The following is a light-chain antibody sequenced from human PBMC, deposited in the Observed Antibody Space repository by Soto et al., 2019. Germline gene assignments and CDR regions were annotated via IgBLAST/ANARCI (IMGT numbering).Light chain of an antibody. CDR1: SSNVGGYNY. V-gene: IGLV2-8*01. J-gene: IGLJ1*01. CDR3: WSYAGRNTYV. CDR2: EVD. Sequence: QSALTQPPSASGSPGQSVSISCTGSSSNVGGYNYVSWYQQHPGKAPRLIIYEVDKGPSGVPDRFSGSKAGSTASLAVSGLQADDEADYYCWSYAGRNTYVFGPGTKVTVL.